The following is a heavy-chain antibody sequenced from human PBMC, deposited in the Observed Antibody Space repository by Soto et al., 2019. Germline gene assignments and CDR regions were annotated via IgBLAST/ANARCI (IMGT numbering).Heavy chain of an antibody. CDR1: GFTLSGYA. D-gene: IGHD6-6*01. J-gene: IGHJ6*03. Sequence: EVQLVESGGGLAQPGGSLRLSCAASGFTLSGYAMDWVRQAPGKGLEYVSGISTNGVGTYYANSVQGRFTISRDNSKNTVYLQMGSLRPEDMAMYYCARRARPDFYYMDVWGKGTTVTVSS. CDR3: ARRARPDFYYMDV. V-gene: IGHV3-64*01. CDR2: ISTNGVGT.